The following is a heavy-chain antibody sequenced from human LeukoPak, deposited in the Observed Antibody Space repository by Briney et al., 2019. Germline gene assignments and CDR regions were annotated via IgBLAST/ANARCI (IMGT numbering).Heavy chain of an antibody. J-gene: IGHJ4*02. Sequence: GGSLRLSCAASGFTFDDYAMHWVRQAPGKGLEWVSGISWNGGSIGYADSVKGRFTISRDNAKNSLYLQMNSLRAEDMALYYCAKDRTHKYSSSSEGFDYWGQGTLVTVSS. V-gene: IGHV3-9*03. CDR3: AKDRTHKYSSSSEGFDY. CDR1: GFTFDDYA. D-gene: IGHD6-6*01. CDR2: ISWNGGSI.